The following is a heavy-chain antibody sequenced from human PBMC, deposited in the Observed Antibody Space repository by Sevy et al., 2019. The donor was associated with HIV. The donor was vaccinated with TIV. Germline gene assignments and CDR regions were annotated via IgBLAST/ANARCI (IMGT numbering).Heavy chain of an antibody. V-gene: IGHV3-23*01. D-gene: IGHD2-2*01. CDR2: ISGSGGST. CDR3: VKGGDIVVVPAAMALDY. Sequence: GGYLRLSCAASGFTFSSYAMSWVRQAPGKGLEWVSAISGSGGSTYYTDSVKGRFTISRDNSKNTLYLQMNSLRAEDTAVYYCVKGGDIVVVPAAMALDYWGQGTLVTVSS. J-gene: IGHJ4*02. CDR1: GFTFSSYA.